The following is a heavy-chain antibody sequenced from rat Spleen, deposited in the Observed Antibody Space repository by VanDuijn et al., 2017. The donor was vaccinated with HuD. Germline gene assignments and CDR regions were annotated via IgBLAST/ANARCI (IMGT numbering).Heavy chain of an antibody. CDR1: GYSITSSYR. D-gene: IGHD1-2*01. V-gene: IGHV3-3*01. CDR2: INSAGTT. J-gene: IGHJ2*01. CDR3: ASLYSSYSLYYFDY. Sequence: EVQLQESGPGLVKPSQSLSLTCSVTGYSITSSYRWNWIRKFPGNKLGWMGYINSAGTTNYNPSLKSRISITRDTSKNQFFLQVNSVITEDTATYYCASLYSSYSLYYFDYWGQGVMVTVSS.